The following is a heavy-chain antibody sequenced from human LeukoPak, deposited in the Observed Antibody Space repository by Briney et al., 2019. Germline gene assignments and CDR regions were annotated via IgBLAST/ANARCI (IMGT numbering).Heavy chain of an antibody. CDR2: INPNSGGT. CDR3: ARGPHWDPHFDY. Sequence: ASVKVSCKTSGYTFTGYYMHWVRQAPGQGLEWMGWINPNSGGTNYAQKFQGRVTMTRDTSISTAYMELSRLRSDDTAVYYCARGPHWDPHFDYWGQGTLVTVSS. J-gene: IGHJ4*02. CDR1: GYTFTGYY. D-gene: IGHD7-27*01. V-gene: IGHV1-2*02.